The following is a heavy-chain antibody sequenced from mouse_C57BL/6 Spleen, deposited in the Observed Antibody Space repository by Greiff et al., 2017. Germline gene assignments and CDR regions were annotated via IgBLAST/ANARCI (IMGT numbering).Heavy chain of an antibody. CDR2: IWGDGST. J-gene: IGHJ2*01. V-gene: IGHV2-3*01. Sequence: VQGVESGPGLVAPSQSLSITCTVSGFSLTSYGVSWVRQPPGKGLEWLGVIWGDGSTNYHSALISRLSISKDNSKSQVFLKLNSLQTDGTATYYCAKGPDSSGYEYWGQGTTLTVSS. D-gene: IGHD3-2*02. CDR1: GFSLTSYG. CDR3: AKGPDSSGYEY.